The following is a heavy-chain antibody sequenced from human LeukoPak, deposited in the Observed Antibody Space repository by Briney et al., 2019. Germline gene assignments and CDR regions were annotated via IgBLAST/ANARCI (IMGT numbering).Heavy chain of an antibody. D-gene: IGHD1-26*01. J-gene: IGHJ4*02. CDR2: IKEDGSEK. Sequence: PGGSLRLSCAASGFTFSSYWMSWVRQAPGKGLERAANIKEDGSEKRDVDSVKGRFTISRGNAKNSLYLQMNSLRVEDTAVYYCVRDKLVGPSRLDHWGQGTLVTVSS. CDR3: VRDKLVGPSRLDH. CDR1: GFTFSSYW. V-gene: IGHV3-7*01.